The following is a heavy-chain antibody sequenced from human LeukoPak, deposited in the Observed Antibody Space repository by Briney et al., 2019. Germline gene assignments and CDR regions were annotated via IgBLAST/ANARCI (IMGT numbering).Heavy chain of an antibody. J-gene: IGHJ4*02. Sequence: SWETLSLTCTVSGGSISSYYWRWIRQPAGKGLEWIGRIYTSGSTNYNPSLKSRVTMSVDTSKNQFSLKLSSVTAADTAVYYCARDSSRYYYPSDYWGQGTLVTVSS. CDR1: GGSISSYY. V-gene: IGHV4-4*07. D-gene: IGHD3-22*01. CDR3: ARDSSRYYYPSDY. CDR2: IYTSGST.